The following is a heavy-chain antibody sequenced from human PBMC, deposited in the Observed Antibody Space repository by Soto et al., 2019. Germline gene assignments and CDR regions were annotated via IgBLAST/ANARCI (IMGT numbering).Heavy chain of an antibody. CDR3: ARGSLY. Sequence: PGGSLRLSCTASGFTFSSYAMSWVRQAPGKGLEWVSVIYSGGSTYYADSVKGRFIISRDNSKNTVYLQMNSLRADDTAVYYCARGSLYWGQGTLVTVSS. V-gene: IGHV3-66*01. CDR2: IYSGGST. CDR1: GFTFSSYA. J-gene: IGHJ4*01.